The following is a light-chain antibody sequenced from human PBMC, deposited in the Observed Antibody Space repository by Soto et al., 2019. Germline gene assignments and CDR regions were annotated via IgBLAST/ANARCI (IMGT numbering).Light chain of an antibody. V-gene: IGLV1-51*01. J-gene: IGLJ2*01. CDR1: ASNIGNNS. Sequence: QSVLTQPSSVSVAPGQRVTISCSGSASNIGNNSVSWYQQLPGAAPKLLIYDDNNRPSGIPDRFSGSKSGTSATLGITGLQTGDEADYYCGTWDSSLSAVVFGGGTKLTVL. CDR3: GTWDSSLSAVV. CDR2: DDN.